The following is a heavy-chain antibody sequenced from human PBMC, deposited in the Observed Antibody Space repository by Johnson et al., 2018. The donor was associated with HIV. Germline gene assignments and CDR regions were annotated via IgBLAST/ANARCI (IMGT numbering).Heavy chain of an antibody. D-gene: IGHD6-19*01. Sequence: QVQLVESGGGLPKPGGSLRLSCAVSGFTFSSYGMHWVRQAPGKGLEWVAFIRYDGSNKYYADSVKGRFTISRDNSKNTLYLQMNSLKTEDTAVYYCTSGKSWLAVDAFDIWGQGTMVTVSS. J-gene: IGHJ3*02. CDR2: IRYDGSNK. CDR3: TSGKSWLAVDAFDI. CDR1: GFTFSSYG. V-gene: IGHV3-30*02.